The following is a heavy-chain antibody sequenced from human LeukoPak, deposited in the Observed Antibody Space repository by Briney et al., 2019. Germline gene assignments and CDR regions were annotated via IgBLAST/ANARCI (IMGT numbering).Heavy chain of an antibody. D-gene: IGHD3-22*01. CDR2: IIPIFGTA. CDR1: GGTFSSYA. J-gene: IGHJ6*03. Sequence: SVKVSCKASGGTFSSYAISWVRQAPGQGLEWMGGIIPIFGTANYAQKFQGRVTITADKSTSTAYMELSSLRSEDTAVYYCASGGYYDSSGYWGETYYYYYMDVWGKGTTVTVSS. CDR3: ASGGYYDSSGYWGETYYYYYMDV. V-gene: IGHV1-69*06.